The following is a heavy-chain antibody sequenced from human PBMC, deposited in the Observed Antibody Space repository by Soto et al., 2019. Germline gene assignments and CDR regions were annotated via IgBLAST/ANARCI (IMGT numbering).Heavy chain of an antibody. D-gene: IGHD2-21*02. CDR2: MYNTGST. V-gene: IGHV4-59*01. CDR1: GGSISGYY. Sequence: SETLSLTCTVSGGSISGYYWSWIRQAPGKGLEWIGYMYNTGSTVYNPSFKSRVTISVDTSKNQFSLKLNSVTAADTAVYYCARDLWGYCGTDCYPLDVWGQGTTVTVSS. J-gene: IGHJ6*02. CDR3: ARDLWGYCGTDCYPLDV.